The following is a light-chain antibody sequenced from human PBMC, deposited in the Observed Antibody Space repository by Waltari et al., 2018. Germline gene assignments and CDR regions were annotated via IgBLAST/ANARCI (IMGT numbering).Light chain of an antibody. CDR3: QQYNSNSWM. CDR1: QSIGDW. J-gene: IGKJ1*01. Sequence: DLQMTQSHPTCSASVGDSVTIACRASQSIGDWLAWYQQKPGKGPKPLIYKASSLQIGVSSRFSGSGSGTEFTLTISSLRPSDVATYYCQQYNSNSWMFGQGTKVEIK. V-gene: IGKV1-5*03. CDR2: KAS.